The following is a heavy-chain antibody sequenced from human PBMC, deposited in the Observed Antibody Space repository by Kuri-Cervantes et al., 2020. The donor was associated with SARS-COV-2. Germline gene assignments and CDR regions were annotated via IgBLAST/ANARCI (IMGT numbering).Heavy chain of an antibody. V-gene: IGHV3-15*01. CDR1: GFTFSDYY. CDR3: TTDAFDI. J-gene: IGHJ3*02. Sequence: GESLKISCAVSGFTFSDYYLSWIRQAPGKGLEWVGRIKSKTDGGTTDYAAPVKGRFTISRDDSKNTLYLQMNSLKTEDTAVYYCTTDAFDIWGQGTMVTVSS. CDR2: IKSKTDGGTT.